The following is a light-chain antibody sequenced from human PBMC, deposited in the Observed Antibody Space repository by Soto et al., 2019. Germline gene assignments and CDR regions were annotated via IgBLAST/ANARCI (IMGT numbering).Light chain of an antibody. CDR1: QSVSGN. CDR3: QQYDNWPRT. CDR2: GAS. V-gene: IGKV3-15*01. Sequence: EIVVTQSPATLSVSPGERATFSCRASQSVSGNLAWYQQKPGLAPRLLIYGASTRGTGIPARFSGSGSGTEFTLTISSLQSEDLAVYYCQQYDNWPRTFGQGTKV. J-gene: IGKJ1*01.